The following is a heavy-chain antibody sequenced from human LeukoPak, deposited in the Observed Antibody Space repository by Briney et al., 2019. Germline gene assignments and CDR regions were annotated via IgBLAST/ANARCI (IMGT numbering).Heavy chain of an antibody. Sequence: ASVKVSCKASDYTFTNYGISWVRQAPGRGLGWMGWINAYNGNTSYAQKFQGRVTMTTDTSTSTAYMELRSLNSDDTAVYYCARDLSTPRWLDPWGQGTLVTVSS. CDR1: DYTFTNYG. CDR2: INAYNGNT. J-gene: IGHJ5*02. CDR3: ARDLSTPRWLDP. D-gene: IGHD3-3*02. V-gene: IGHV1-18*01.